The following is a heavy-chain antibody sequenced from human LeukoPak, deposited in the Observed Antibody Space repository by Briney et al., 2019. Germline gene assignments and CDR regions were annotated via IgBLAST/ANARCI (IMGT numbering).Heavy chain of an antibody. D-gene: IGHD1-7*01. V-gene: IGHV3-48*01. Sequence: PGGFLRLSCAASGSTFSSYSMNWVRQAAGKGLEWVSYISSSSSTIYYADSVKGRFTISRDNAKNSLYLQMNSLRAEDTAVYYCARDLPRWNSYVVFDYWGQGTLVTVSS. J-gene: IGHJ4*02. CDR1: GSTFSSYS. CDR2: ISSSSSTI. CDR3: ARDLPRWNSYVVFDY.